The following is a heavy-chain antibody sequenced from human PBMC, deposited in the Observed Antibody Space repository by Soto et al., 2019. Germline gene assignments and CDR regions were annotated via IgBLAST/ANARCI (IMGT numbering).Heavy chain of an antibody. CDR1: SGSISNSY. V-gene: IGHV4-59*08. CDR2: IYSSGST. Sequence: QVQLQESGPGLVRPSETLSLTCTVSSGSISNSYWSWIRQSPGKGLECIGYIYSSGSTNYNPSLKSRVTISVDTSKNQFSLKLSSLIAADTAVYYCARHSPPFFYGSGPWDVWGQGTTVTVSS. D-gene: IGHD3-10*01. CDR3: ARHSPPFFYGSGPWDV. J-gene: IGHJ6*02.